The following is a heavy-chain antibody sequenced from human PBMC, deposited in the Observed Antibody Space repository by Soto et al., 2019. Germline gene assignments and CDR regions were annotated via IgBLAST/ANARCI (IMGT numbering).Heavy chain of an antibody. CDR2: IYGTGNT. Sequence: QLQLQESGPGLVKPSETLSLSCTVSGGSITSSFYWGWIRQPPGKGLEWIGSIYGTGNTYYNPSLKGRVTISADTSKNQFSLNLISVTAADTAVYYCRSSSRYSTDVWGQGATATVSS. D-gene: IGHD6-13*01. V-gene: IGHV4-39*01. J-gene: IGHJ6*02. CDR3: RSSSRYSTDV. CDR1: GGSITSSFY.